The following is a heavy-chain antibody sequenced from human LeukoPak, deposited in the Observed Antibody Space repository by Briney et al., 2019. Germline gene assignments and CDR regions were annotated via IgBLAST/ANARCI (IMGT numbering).Heavy chain of an antibody. D-gene: IGHD3-16*01. CDR1: GFTFSGSA. V-gene: IGHV3-73*01. Sequence: PGGSLRLSCAASGFTFSGSAMHWVGQASGRGLEWVGRIRSKANSYATAYAASVKGRFTISRDDSKNTSYLQMNSLKTEDTAVYYCTRWGKEGVFDYWGQGTLVTVSS. CDR3: TRWGKEGVFDY. J-gene: IGHJ4*02. CDR2: IRSKANSYAT.